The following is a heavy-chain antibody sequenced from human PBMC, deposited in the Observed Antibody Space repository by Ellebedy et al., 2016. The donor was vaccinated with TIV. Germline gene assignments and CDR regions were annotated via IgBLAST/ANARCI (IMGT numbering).Heavy chain of an antibody. CDR1: GFTFSSYS. CDR2: ISSSSSYI. V-gene: IGHV3-21*01. Sequence: GESLKISXAASGFTFSSYSMNWVRQAPGKGLEWVSSISSSSSYIYYADSVKGRFIISRDNAKNSLYLQMNSLRAEDTAVYYCAREMATSDYWGQGTLVTVSS. CDR3: AREMATSDY. J-gene: IGHJ4*02. D-gene: IGHD5-24*01.